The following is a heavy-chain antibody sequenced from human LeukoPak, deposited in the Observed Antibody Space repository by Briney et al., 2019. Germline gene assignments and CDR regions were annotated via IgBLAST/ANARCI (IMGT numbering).Heavy chain of an antibody. V-gene: IGHV3-66*01. Sequence: GGSLRLPCAASGFTVSSNYMSWVRQAPGKGLEWVSVIYSGGSTYYADSVKGRFTISRDNSKNTLYLQMNSLRAEDTAVYYCASNVDTAMVGGDYYFDYWGQGTLVTVSS. CDR3: ASNVDTAMVGGDYYFDY. J-gene: IGHJ4*02. CDR2: IYSGGST. D-gene: IGHD5-18*01. CDR1: GFTVSSNY.